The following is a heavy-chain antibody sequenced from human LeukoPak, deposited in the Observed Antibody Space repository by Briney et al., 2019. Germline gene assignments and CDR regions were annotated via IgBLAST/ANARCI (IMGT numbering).Heavy chain of an antibody. Sequence: SGTLSLTCAVSGGSISSSNWWSWVRQPPGKGLEWIGFIYDSGSTNYNSSLKSRVTISVDTSKNQFSLKLSSVTAADTAVYYCARGGIIVGVDYWGLGTLVTVSS. CDR3: ARGGIIVGVDY. V-gene: IGHV4-4*02. CDR2: IYDSGST. D-gene: IGHD1-26*01. J-gene: IGHJ4*02. CDR1: GGSISSSNW.